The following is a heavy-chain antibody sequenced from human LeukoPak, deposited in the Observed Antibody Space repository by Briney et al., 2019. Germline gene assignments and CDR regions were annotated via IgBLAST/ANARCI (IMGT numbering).Heavy chain of an antibody. V-gene: IGHV4-34*01. J-gene: IGHJ4*02. CDR3: ARLGTAWYRDFDY. Sequence: SETLSLTCAVYGASLSGYYWSWIRQTPGQGLEWIGEINHSGSTKYNPSLKNRLTISIDTSKNHFSLNLTSVTAADTAVYFCARLGTAWYRDFDYWGQGTLVTVSS. CDR2: INHSGST. CDR1: GASLSGYY. D-gene: IGHD6-19*01.